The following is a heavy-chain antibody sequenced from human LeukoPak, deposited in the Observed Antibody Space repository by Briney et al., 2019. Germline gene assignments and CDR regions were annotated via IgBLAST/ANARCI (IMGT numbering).Heavy chain of an antibody. Sequence: PSETLSLTCTVSGGSISSYYWSWIRQPPGKGLEWIGSIYYSGSTYYNPSLKSRVTISVDTSKNQFSLKLSSVTAADTAVYYCARGGPAIDYYYGMDVWGQGTTVTVSS. D-gene: IGHD2-15*01. CDR2: IYYSGST. J-gene: IGHJ6*02. CDR3: ARGGPAIDYYYGMDV. CDR1: GGSISSYY. V-gene: IGHV4-59*08.